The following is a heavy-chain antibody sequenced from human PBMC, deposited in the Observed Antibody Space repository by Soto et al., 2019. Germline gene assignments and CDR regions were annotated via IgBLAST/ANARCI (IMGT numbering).Heavy chain of an antibody. V-gene: IGHV4-59*01. D-gene: IGHD3-16*01. CDR1: GGSISDYY. J-gene: IGHJ1*01. CDR3: VSGGGWLVEH. Sequence: QVQLQESGPGLVKPSETLSLTCTVSGGSISDYYWSWVRQPPGKGLQWIGYIRDSGTTDYNPSLRSRVTISVDTSKKQFSLKLSSVTTADTAVYYCVSGGGWLVEHWGPGPLVSVSS. CDR2: IRDSGTT.